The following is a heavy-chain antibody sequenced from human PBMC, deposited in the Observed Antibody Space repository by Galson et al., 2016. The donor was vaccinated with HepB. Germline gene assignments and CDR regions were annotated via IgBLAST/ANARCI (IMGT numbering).Heavy chain of an antibody. J-gene: IGHJ2*01. CDR1: GFSFNTYS. D-gene: IGHD4-11*01. CDR2: ISTGSTYI. Sequence: SLRLSCAASGFSFNTYSFNWVRQAPGKGLEWVSSISTGSTYIYYADSVKGRFTISRDNAKNSLYLQMSNLRAEDTAVYYCARSPAYSDYLPWYFDLWGRGTLVTVSS. CDR3: ARSPAYSDYLPWYFDL. V-gene: IGHV3-21*01.